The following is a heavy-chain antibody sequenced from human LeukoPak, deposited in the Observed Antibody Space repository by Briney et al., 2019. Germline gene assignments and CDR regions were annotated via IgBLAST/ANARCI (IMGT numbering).Heavy chain of an antibody. J-gene: IGHJ6*04. Sequence: PSETPSLTCTVSGGSISSGDYYWSWIRQPPGKGLEWIGYIYYSGSTYYNPSLKSRVTISVDTSKNQFSLKLSSVTAADTAVYYCATLAPYGSGSYYNSAYYYGMDVWGKGTTVTVSS. CDR3: ATLAPYGSGSYYNSAYYYGMDV. CDR1: GGSISSGDYY. CDR2: IYYSGST. V-gene: IGHV4-30-4*01. D-gene: IGHD3-10*01.